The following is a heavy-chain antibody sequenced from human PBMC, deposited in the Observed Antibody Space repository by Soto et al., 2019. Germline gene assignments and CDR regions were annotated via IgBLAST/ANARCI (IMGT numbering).Heavy chain of an antibody. V-gene: IGHV1-69*13. CDR3: ARLKQLVSFIFDY. J-gene: IGHJ4*02. D-gene: IGHD6-6*01. CDR2: IIPIFGTA. CDR1: GGTFSSYA. Sequence: VASVKVSCKASGGTFSSYAISWVRQAPGQGLEWMGGIIPIFGTANYAQKFQGRVTITADESTSTAYMELSSLRSEDTAVYYCARLKQLVSFIFDYWGQGTLVTVSS.